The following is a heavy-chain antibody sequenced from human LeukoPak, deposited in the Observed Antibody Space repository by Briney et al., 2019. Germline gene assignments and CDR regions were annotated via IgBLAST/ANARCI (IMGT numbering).Heavy chain of an antibody. Sequence: GRSLRLSCAASGFTFSSYAMHWVRQAPGKGLEWVAVISYDGSNKYYADSVKGRFTISRDNSKNTLYLQMNSLRAEDTAVYYCARDSGYYDSSGYQGAFDIWGQGTMVTVSS. CDR2: ISYDGSNK. CDR3: ARDSGYYDSSGYQGAFDI. V-gene: IGHV3-30-3*01. CDR1: GFTFSSYA. D-gene: IGHD3-22*01. J-gene: IGHJ3*02.